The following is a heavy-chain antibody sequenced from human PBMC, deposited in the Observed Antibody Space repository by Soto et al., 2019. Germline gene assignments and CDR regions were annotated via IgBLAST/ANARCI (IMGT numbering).Heavy chain of an antibody. Sequence: EVQLVECGGGLVKPGGSLRLSCAASGFTFSSYTMNWVRQAPGKGLEWVSSISSSSGYIHYADSGKGRFTISRDNAKNSLYLQFNSLRAEDTAVYYCARGGLHSYYFYYMDVWGKGTTVTVSS. CDR2: ISSSSGYI. CDR1: GFTFSSYT. V-gene: IGHV3-21*02. J-gene: IGHJ6*03. CDR3: ARGGLHSYYFYYMDV.